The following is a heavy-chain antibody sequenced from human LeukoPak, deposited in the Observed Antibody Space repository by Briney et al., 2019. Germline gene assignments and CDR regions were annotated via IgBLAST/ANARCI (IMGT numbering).Heavy chain of an antibody. Sequence: GASVKVSCKASGYTFTGYYMHWVRQAPGQGLEWMGWMDPNTGHTGYGEKFQGRVTITGNTSLGTTYMELTSLTSEDTAIYYCSRIARGNWFDPWGQGTLVTVSS. J-gene: IGHJ5*02. V-gene: IGHV1-8*03. CDR2: MDPNTGHT. CDR3: SRIARGNWFDP. D-gene: IGHD2-21*01. CDR1: GYTFTGYY.